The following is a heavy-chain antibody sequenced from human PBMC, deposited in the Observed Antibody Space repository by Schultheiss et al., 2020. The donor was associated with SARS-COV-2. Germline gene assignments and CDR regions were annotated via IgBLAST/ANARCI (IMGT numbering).Heavy chain of an antibody. D-gene: IGHD1-1*01. J-gene: IGHJ4*02. CDR3: ARVILDPQNGYYFDY. V-gene: IGHV3-7*01. CDR1: GFTFSSYG. CDR2: IKQDGSEK. Sequence: GGSLRLSCAASGFTFSSYGMHWVRQAPGKGLEWVANIKQDGSEKYYADSVKGRFTISRDNAKNSLYLQMNSLRDEDTAVYYCARVILDPQNGYYFDYWGQGTLVTVSS.